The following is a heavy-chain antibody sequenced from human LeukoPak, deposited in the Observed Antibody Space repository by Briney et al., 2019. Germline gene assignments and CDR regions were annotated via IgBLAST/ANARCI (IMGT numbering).Heavy chain of an antibody. Sequence: PGGSLRLSCAASGFTFSSYAMSWVRQAPGKGLEWVSGISGGGGSTFYADSVKGRFTISRDNAKNSLYLQMNSLRAEDTAVYYCARDTARIFDYWGQGTLVTVSS. J-gene: IGHJ4*02. V-gene: IGHV3-23*01. CDR2: ISGGGGST. CDR1: GFTFSSYA. CDR3: ARDTARIFDY. D-gene: IGHD5-18*01.